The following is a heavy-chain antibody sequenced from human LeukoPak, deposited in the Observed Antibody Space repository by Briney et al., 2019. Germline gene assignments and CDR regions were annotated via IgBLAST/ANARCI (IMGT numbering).Heavy chain of an antibody. Sequence: SETLSLTCAVYGGSFSGYYWSWIRQPPGKGLEWIGEINHSGSTNYNPSLKSRVTISVDTSKNQFSLKLSSVTAADTAVYYCARAGVGSGYSFDYWGQGTLVTVSS. CDR2: INHSGST. V-gene: IGHV4-34*01. J-gene: IGHJ4*02. CDR1: GGSFSGYY. CDR3: ARAGVGSGYSFDY. D-gene: IGHD3-22*01.